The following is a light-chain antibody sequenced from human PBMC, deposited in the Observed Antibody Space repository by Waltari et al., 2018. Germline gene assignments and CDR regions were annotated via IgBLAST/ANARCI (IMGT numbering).Light chain of an antibody. CDR1: QSVFYNATNKNY. CDR3: QLYYSNPPFFT. CDR2: WAS. Sequence: DIVMTQSPDSLAVSLGERATLRCTASQSVFYNATNKNYLTWYQQKPGQPPKVLIYWASTRDSGVPDRFSGSGSGTDFTLTISGLQAEDVAVYYCQLYYSNPPFFTFGPGTKVDIK. V-gene: IGKV4-1*01. J-gene: IGKJ3*01.